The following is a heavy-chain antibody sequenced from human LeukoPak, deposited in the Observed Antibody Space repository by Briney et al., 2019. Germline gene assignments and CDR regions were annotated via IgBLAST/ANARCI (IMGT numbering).Heavy chain of an antibody. CDR3: ARDGGGWLDY. CDR2: ISAYNGNT. CDR1: GYTFTGYY. V-gene: IGHV1-18*04. J-gene: IGHJ4*02. D-gene: IGHD5-12*01. Sequence: ASVKVSCKASGYTFTGYYMHWVRQAPGQGLEWMGWISAYNGNTNYAQKFQGRVTMTTDTFTSTAYMELKSLRSDDTAVYYCARDGGGWLDYWGQGTLVTVSS.